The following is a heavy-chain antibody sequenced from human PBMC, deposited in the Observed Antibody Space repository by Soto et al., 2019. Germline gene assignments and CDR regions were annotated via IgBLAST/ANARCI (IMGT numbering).Heavy chain of an antibody. V-gene: IGHV3-33*01. Sequence: QVQLVESGGGVVQPGRSLRLSCAASGFTFSSYGMHWVRQAPGKGLEWVAVIWYDGSNKYYADSVKGRFTISRDNSKNTLYLQMNSLRAEDTAVYYCATGRIAAAGAIDYWGQGTLVTVSS. J-gene: IGHJ4*02. D-gene: IGHD6-13*01. CDR1: GFTFSSYG. CDR2: IWYDGSNK. CDR3: ATGRIAAAGAIDY.